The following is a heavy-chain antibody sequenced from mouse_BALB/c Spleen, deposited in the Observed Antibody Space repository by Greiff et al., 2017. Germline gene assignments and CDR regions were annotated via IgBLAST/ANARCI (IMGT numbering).Heavy chain of an antibody. Sequence: EVMLVESGGDLVKPGGSLKLSCAASGFTFSSYGMSWVRQTPDKRLEWAATISSGGSYTYYPDSVKGRFTISRDNAKNTLYLQMSSLKSEDTAMYYCARHETTVVATDRYFDYWGQGTTLTVSS. J-gene: IGHJ2*01. CDR3: ARHETTVVATDRYFDY. CDR2: ISSGGSYT. D-gene: IGHD1-1*01. CDR1: GFTFSSYG. V-gene: IGHV5-6*01.